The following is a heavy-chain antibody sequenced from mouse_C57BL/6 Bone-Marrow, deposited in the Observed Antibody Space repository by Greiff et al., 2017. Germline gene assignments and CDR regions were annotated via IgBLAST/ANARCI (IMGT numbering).Heavy chain of an antibody. CDR1: GYTFTSYW. D-gene: IGHD1-1*01. Sequence: VQLQQSGAELVKPGASVKMSCKASGYTFTSYWITWVKQRPGQGLEWIGDIYPGSGSTNYNGKFKGKATLTADKSSSTAYMQLSSLTSEDSAVYFCARWGDYYGSSWYFDVWGTGTTVTVSS. J-gene: IGHJ1*03. CDR3: ARWGDYYGSSWYFDV. V-gene: IGHV1-55*01. CDR2: IYPGSGST.